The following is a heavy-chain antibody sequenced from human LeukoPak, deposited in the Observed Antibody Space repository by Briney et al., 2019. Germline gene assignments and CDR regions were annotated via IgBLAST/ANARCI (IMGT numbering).Heavy chain of an antibody. D-gene: IGHD3-10*01. CDR3: ARRSPVLLLSGERANWFDP. J-gene: IGHJ5*02. V-gene: IGHV4-39*01. Sequence: PSETLSLTCTVSVGPICSSSYYWGWIRQPPGKGLEWIGRSYYSVSTYYNPSLKSRVTISVDTSKNQFSLKLSCVTAADTAVYYCARRSPVLLLSGERANWFDPWGQGTLVTVSS. CDR2: SYYSVST. CDR1: VGPICSSSYY.